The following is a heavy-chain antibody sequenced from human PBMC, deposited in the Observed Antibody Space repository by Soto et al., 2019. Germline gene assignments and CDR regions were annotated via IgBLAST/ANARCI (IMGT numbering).Heavy chain of an antibody. D-gene: IGHD2-21*02. CDR1: GCSFTSYW. Sequence: PVEFLKISCKGSGCSFTSYWVGWVRQMPGKGLEWMGIIYPGDSDTRYSPSFQVQVTISADKSISTAYLQWSSLKASDTAMYYCARLIQKLVTAIPFVVGALDIWGQGTMVTVSS. V-gene: IGHV5-51*01. CDR2: IYPGDSDT. J-gene: IGHJ3*02. CDR3: ARLIQKLVTAIPFVVGALDI.